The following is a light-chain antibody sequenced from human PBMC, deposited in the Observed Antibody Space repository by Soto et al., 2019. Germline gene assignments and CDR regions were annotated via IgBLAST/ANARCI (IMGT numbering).Light chain of an antibody. Sequence: EVVMTQSPASLSASPGERVTLSCRASQNIRSSLAWYQQKPGQAPRLLIYGASTRATGIPARFSGSGSGTEFTLTINSLQSEDFAVYYCQQYNNWWTFGQGTKVDIK. J-gene: IGKJ1*01. CDR1: QNIRSS. V-gene: IGKV3-15*01. CDR3: QQYNNWWT. CDR2: GAS.